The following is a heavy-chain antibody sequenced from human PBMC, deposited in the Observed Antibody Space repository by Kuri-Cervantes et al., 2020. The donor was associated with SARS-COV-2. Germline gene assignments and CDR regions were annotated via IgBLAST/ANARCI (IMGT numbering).Heavy chain of an antibody. CDR1: GFTFSSYW. V-gene: IGHV3-7*01. CDR3: ARTTYNLWFGELLSLWFDP. CDR2: IKQDGSEK. D-gene: IGHD3-10*01. Sequence: GESLKISCAASGFTFSSYWMSWVRQAPGKGLEWVANIKQDGSEKYYVDSVKGRFTISRDNAKNSLYLQMNSLRAEDTAVYYCARTTYNLWFGELLSLWFDPWGQGTLVTVSS. J-gene: IGHJ5*02.